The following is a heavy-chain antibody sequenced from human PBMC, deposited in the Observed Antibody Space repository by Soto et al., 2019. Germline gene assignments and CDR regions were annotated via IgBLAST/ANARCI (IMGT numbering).Heavy chain of an antibody. J-gene: IGHJ4*01. CDR1: GFTFSNFG. Sequence: QVQLVESGGGVVQPGRSLRLSCAASGFTFSNFGMQWVRQAPGKGLESVASISYDGNIKYSADSVKGRFTISRDNSKNTLYLQMNSLRSEDTAVYYCARFWGPVTAAVDDYWGQGTLVTVSS. CDR2: ISYDGNIK. D-gene: IGHD6-13*01. V-gene: IGHV3-30*03. CDR3: ARFWGPVTAAVDDY.